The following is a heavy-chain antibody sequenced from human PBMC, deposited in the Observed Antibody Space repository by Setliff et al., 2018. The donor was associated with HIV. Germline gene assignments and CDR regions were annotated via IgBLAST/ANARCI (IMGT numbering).Heavy chain of an antibody. J-gene: IGHJ6*02. Sequence: GESLKISCAASGFTFTSYWMIWVRQAPGKGLEWVANINQDGSEKNYVDSVKGRFTISRDNAKNSLYLQMDSLRVEDTTVYYCTRKLAPGHGMDVWGQGATVTVSS. D-gene: IGHD3-3*02. V-gene: IGHV3-7*01. CDR2: INQDGSEK. CDR3: TRKLAPGHGMDV. CDR1: GFTFTSYW.